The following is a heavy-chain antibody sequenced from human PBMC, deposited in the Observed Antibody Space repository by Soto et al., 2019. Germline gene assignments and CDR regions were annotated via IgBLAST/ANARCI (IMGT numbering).Heavy chain of an antibody. Sequence: ASETHSITSTVYGGNFRGYYWSWIRQPPGKGLEWIGEINHSGSTNYNPSLKSRVTISVDTSKNQFSLKLSSVTAADTAVYYCASYLRALHYYDSSGYYSDWFDPWGQGTLVTVSS. J-gene: IGHJ5*02. CDR1: GGNFRGYY. CDR2: INHSGST. CDR3: ASYLRALHYYDSSGYYSDWFDP. D-gene: IGHD3-22*01. V-gene: IGHV4-34*01.